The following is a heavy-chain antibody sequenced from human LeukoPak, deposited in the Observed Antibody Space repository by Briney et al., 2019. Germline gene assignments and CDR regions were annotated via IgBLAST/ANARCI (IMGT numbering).Heavy chain of an antibody. CDR3: ARGGYYYLDV. V-gene: IGHV4-4*07. J-gene: IGHJ6*03. Sequence: SETLSLTCTVSGGSINSYYWSWIRQPAGKGLEWIGRIYSSGSTDYNPSLTSRVTMSVDTSKNQFSLKLHSVTAADTAVYYCARGGYYYLDVWGGGTTVTVTS. CDR1: GGSINSYY. CDR2: IYSSGST.